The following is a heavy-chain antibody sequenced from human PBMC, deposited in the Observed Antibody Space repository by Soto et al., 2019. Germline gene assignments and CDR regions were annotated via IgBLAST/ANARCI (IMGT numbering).Heavy chain of an antibody. V-gene: IGHV4-59*02. CDR1: GGSVSVYY. Sequence: PSETLSLTCTISGGSVSVYYCSWIRQSTGQGLEWIGYIYASGSPYYNPSLRSRVTISADTSKNQISLKLTSPTAADTAVYYCARGVGSSPPQYWGRGTLVTVSS. CDR2: IYASGSP. CDR3: ARGVGSSPPQY. J-gene: IGHJ4*02. D-gene: IGHD1-26*01.